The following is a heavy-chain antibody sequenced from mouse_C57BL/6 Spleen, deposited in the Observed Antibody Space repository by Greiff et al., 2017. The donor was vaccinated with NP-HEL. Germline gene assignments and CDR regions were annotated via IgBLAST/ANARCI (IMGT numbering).Heavy chain of an antibody. CDR2: IDPSDSET. J-gene: IGHJ1*03. D-gene: IGHD1-1*01. CDR1: GYTFTSYW. CDR3: ARPYYGSSPWYFDV. V-gene: IGHV1-52*01. Sequence: QVQLQQPGAELVRPESSVKLSCKASGYTFTSYWMHWVKQRPIQGLEWIGNIDPSDSETHYNQKFKDKATLTVDKSSSTAYMQLSSLTSEDSAVYYCARPYYGSSPWYFDVWGTGTTVTVSS.